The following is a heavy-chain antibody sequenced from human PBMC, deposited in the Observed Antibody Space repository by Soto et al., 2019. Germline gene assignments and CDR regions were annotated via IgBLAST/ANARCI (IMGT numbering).Heavy chain of an antibody. D-gene: IGHD2-21*02. Sequence: GESLKISCAASGFIFSNYAMTWVRQGPGRGLEWVSTTSFSGGRTYYADSVKGRFTISRDNSNNTLFLQMSSLRAEDTAIYYCAKDSRAFCGGDCSKDYWGQGTLVTVSS. CDR3: AKDSRAFCGGDCSKDY. V-gene: IGHV3-23*01. CDR1: GFIFSNYA. J-gene: IGHJ4*02. CDR2: TSFSGGRT.